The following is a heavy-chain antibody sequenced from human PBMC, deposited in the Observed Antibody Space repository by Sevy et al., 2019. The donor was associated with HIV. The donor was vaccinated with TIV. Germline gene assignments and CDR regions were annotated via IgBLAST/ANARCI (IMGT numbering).Heavy chain of an antibody. V-gene: IGHV3-33*04. D-gene: IGHD3-16*01. CDR1: GFTFSNYA. Sequence: GGSLRLSCAATGFTFSNYAMHWVRQAPGKGIEWVAIIWSDGAYQYHGDSVKGRFTISRDNSKNTLYLQMNNVRAEDTAVYYCARHWGTAFDSWGQGILVTVSS. CDR2: IWSDGAYQ. CDR3: ARHWGTAFDS. J-gene: IGHJ5*01.